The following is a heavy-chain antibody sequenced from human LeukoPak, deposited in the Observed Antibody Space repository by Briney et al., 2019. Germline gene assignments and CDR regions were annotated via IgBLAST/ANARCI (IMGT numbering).Heavy chain of an antibody. V-gene: IGHV4-59*12. D-gene: IGHD2-15*01. CDR1: GGSISSYY. Sequence: KASETLSLTCTVSGGSISSYYWSWIRQPPGKGLEWIGYIYYSGSTNYNPSLKSRVTISVDTSKNQFSLKLSSVTAAGTAVYYCAREWGYCSGGSCYWFDPWGQGTLVTVSS. CDR3: AREWGYCSGGSCYWFDP. CDR2: IYYSGST. J-gene: IGHJ5*02.